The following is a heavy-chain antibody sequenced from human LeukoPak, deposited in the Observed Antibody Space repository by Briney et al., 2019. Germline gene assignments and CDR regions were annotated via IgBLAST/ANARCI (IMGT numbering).Heavy chain of an antibody. CDR1: GGSISSSSYY. CDR3: ARVRGVVTAKAEIDY. Sequence: SETMSLTCTVSGGSISSSSYYWGWIRQPPGKGLEWIGSIYYSGSTYYNPSLKSRVTISVDTSKNQFSLKLSSVTAADTAVYYCARVRGVVTAKAEIDYWGQGTLVTVSS. CDR2: IYYSGST. V-gene: IGHV4-39*07. D-gene: IGHD2-21*02. J-gene: IGHJ4*02.